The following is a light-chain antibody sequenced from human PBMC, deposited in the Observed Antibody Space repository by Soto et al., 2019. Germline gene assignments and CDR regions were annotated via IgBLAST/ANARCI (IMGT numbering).Light chain of an antibody. Sequence: EIVLTQSPATLSSSTGERATISCRASQSVSSYLAWYQQKPGQAPRLLIYDASNRATVIPARFSGSGSGTDFTLTISSLEPEDFAGYYCQQRSNWPPLTFGGGTKVEIK. CDR3: QQRSNWPPLT. CDR1: QSVSSY. J-gene: IGKJ4*01. V-gene: IGKV3-11*01. CDR2: DAS.